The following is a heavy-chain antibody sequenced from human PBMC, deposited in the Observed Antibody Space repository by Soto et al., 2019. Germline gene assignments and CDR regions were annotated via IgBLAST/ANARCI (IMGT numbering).Heavy chain of an antibody. J-gene: IGHJ4*02. CDR1: GGSISSSSYY. V-gene: IGHV4-39*01. CDR2: IYYSGST. D-gene: IGHD3-10*01. Sequence: PSETLSLTCTVSGGSISSSSYYWGWIRKPPVKGLEWIGSIYYSGSTYYNPSLKSRVTISVDTSKNQFSLKLSSVTAAHTAVYYCASDTYYSGSGSYSIPDYWGQGTLVTVSS. CDR3: ASDTYYSGSGSYSIPDY.